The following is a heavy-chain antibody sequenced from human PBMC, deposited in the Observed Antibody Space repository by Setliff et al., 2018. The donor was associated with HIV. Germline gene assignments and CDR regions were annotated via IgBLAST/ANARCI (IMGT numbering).Heavy chain of an antibody. D-gene: IGHD6-19*01. CDR2: IYYSGST. Sequence: SYTLSLTCTVSGGSISSSSYYWGWIRQPPGKGLEWIGSIYYSGSTYYNPSLKSRVTISVDTSKNQYSLKLSSVTAADTAVYYCASPGGDSSGWTRGFDYWGQGTLVTVSS. CDR1: GGSISSSSYY. CDR3: ASPGGDSSGWTRGFDY. J-gene: IGHJ4*02. V-gene: IGHV4-39*01.